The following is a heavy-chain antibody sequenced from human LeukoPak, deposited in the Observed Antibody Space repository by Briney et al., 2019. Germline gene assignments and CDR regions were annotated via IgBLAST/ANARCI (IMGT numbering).Heavy chain of an antibody. CDR3: ARLGGYTYAYEADY. V-gene: IGHV5-51*01. J-gene: IGHJ4*02. CDR1: GYGFTSYW. Sequence: GESLKISCKGSGYGFTSYWIGWVRQMPGKGLECMGIIYPGDSDTRYGPSFQGQVIISADKSISTAYLQWNSLKASDTAMYYCARLGGYTYAYEADYWGQGTLVTVSS. D-gene: IGHD5-18*01. CDR2: IYPGDSDT.